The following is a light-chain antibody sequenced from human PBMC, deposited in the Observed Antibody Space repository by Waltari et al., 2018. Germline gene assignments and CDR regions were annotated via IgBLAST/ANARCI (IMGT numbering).Light chain of an antibody. J-gene: IGKJ1*01. Sequence: DIVMTQSPDSLSVSLAERATINCKSSQTVLYSSDNNNYLAWYQQKLGQPPKLLIYWASTRASGVPARFSGSGSGTDFTLTISSLQADDVAVYYCQQYYDTPRTFGQGTRVEIK. CDR1: QTVLYSSDNNNY. V-gene: IGKV4-1*01. CDR3: QQYYDTPRT. CDR2: WAS.